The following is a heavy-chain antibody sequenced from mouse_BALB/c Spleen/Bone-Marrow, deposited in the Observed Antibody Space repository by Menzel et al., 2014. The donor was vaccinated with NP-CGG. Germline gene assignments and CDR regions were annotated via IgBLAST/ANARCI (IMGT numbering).Heavy chain of an antibody. CDR2: ISGDGRYT. CDR1: GFSFSNYG. CDR3: ARHAYYDQTEVFFVC. Sequence: EVKLVESGGGLVKSGGSLKLSCAASGFSFSNYGMSWLRQTPEKRLEWVATISGDGRYTFYSDSVKGRFTISRDNAKNNLYLQLSSLRSEDTALYYCARHAYYDQTEVFFVCWGQGTLVTVSA. V-gene: IGHV5-9-2*01. J-gene: IGHJ3*01. D-gene: IGHD2-4*01.